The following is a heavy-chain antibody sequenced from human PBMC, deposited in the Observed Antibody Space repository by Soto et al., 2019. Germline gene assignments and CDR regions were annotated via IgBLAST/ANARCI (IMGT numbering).Heavy chain of an antibody. CDR3: ARRDYGSGSYDHYYYYYYGMDV. J-gene: IGHJ6*02. CDR2: IIPIFGTA. V-gene: IGHV1-69*13. D-gene: IGHD3-10*01. Sequence: ASVKVSCKASGGTFSSYAISWVRQAPGQGLEWMGGIIPIFGTANYAQKFQGRVTITADESTSTAYMELSSLRSEDTAAYYCARRDYGSGSYDHYYYYYYGMDVWGQGTTVTVSS. CDR1: GGTFSSYA.